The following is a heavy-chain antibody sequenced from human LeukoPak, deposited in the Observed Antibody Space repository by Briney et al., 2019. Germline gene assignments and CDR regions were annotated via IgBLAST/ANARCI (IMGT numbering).Heavy chain of an antibody. CDR3: ARDRRFWSGYYTGSRRDYYYYGMDV. Sequence: KPSETLSLTCAVYGGSFSGYYWSWIRQPPGKGLEWIGYIYYSGSTNYNPSLKSRVTISVDTSKNQFSLKLSSVTAADTAVYYCARDRRFWSGYYTGSRRDYYYYGMDVWGQGTTVTVSS. CDR1: GGSFSGYY. J-gene: IGHJ6*02. CDR2: IYYSGST. D-gene: IGHD3-3*01. V-gene: IGHV4-59*01.